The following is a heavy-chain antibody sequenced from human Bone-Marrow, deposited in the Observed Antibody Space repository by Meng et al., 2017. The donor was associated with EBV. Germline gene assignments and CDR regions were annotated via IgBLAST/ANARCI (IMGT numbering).Heavy chain of an antibody. D-gene: IGHD2-15*01. Sequence: QVPLQESGPGLVKPSQTLSLTCAVSGCSISTGYYYWTWIRQPPGKGLEWIGYMYYNGITYYNPSLKSRLTISGDSSKNQFSLKLTTVTAADTAVYFCARGSSFCSGGICFENWGQGTLVTVSS. CDR2: MYYNGIT. CDR3: ARGSSFCSGGICFEN. J-gene: IGHJ4*02. CDR1: GCSISTGYYY. V-gene: IGHV4-30-4*01.